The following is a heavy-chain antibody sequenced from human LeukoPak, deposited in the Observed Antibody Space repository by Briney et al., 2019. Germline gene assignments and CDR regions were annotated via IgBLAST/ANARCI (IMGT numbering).Heavy chain of an antibody. D-gene: IGHD6-13*01. V-gene: IGHV1-3*01. CDR1: GYTFTSYA. Sequence: ASVKVSCKASGYTFTSYAMHWVRQAPGQRLEWMGWINAGNGNTKYSQKFQGRVTITRDTSASTAYMELSSLRSEDTAVYYCARAMIAAAGTGFGYWGQGTLVTVSS. J-gene: IGHJ4*02. CDR2: INAGNGNT. CDR3: ARAMIAAAGTGFGY.